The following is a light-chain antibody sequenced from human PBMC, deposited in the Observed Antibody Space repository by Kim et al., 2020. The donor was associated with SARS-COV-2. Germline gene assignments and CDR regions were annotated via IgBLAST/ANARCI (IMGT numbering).Light chain of an antibody. J-gene: IGKJ1*01. V-gene: IGKV1-5*03. Sequence: DIQMTQSPSTLSASVGDRVTITCRASQNINKFLAWYQQKPGRAPNLLIYKASSLQSGVPSRFSGSGYGTEFTLTISSLQPDDFATYYCQYYNSFSTFGQGTKVDI. CDR2: KAS. CDR3: QYYNSFST. CDR1: QNINKF.